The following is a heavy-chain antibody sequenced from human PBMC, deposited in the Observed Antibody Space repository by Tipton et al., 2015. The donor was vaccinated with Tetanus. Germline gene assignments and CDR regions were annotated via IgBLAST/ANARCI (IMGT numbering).Heavy chain of an antibody. Sequence: QSGAEVKKPGASVKVSCKASGYTFTDYYLHWVRQAPGQGLEWMGRINPHSGDTNYPQKFQGRVTMTRDTSITTAYLELNRVRSDARALYYCGRGGTSCGGGSCNPDSGGRGPRVPVS. J-gene: IGHJ5*01. D-gene: IGHD2-15*01. CDR3: GRGGTSCGGGSCNPDS. CDR1: GYTFTDYY. CDR2: INPHSGDT. V-gene: IGHV1-2*06.